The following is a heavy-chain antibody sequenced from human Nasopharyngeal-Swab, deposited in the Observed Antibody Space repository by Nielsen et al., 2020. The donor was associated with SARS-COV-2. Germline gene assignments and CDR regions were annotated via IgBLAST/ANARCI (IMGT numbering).Heavy chain of an antibody. CDR3: TRDKATRPRIFDS. V-gene: IGHV3-11*01. Sequence: GSLRLSCSASGFSFSDFHMNWIRQTPGKGLEWISYINNRGSTIYYADSVKGRFTISRDNAKDSLYLQMHSLRDEDTDVYFCTRDKATRPRIFDSWGQGTLVTVSS. J-gene: IGHJ4*02. CDR1: GFSFSDFH. D-gene: IGHD2-2*01. CDR2: INNRGSTI.